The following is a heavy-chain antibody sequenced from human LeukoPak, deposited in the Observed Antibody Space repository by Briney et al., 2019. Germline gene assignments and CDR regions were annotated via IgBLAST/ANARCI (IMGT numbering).Heavy chain of an antibody. J-gene: IGHJ4*02. CDR3: ASSDGGLFDY. CDR1: GFTFSSYA. V-gene: IGHV3-7*01. CDR2: IKQDGSEK. D-gene: IGHD2-15*01. Sequence: GGSLRLSCAASGFTFSSYAMSWVRQAPGKGLEWVANIKQDGSEKYYVDSVKGRFTISRDNAKNSLYLQMNSLRAEDTAVYYCASSDGGLFDYWGQGTLVTVSS.